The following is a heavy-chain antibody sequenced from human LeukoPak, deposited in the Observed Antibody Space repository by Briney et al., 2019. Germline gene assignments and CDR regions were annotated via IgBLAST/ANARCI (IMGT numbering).Heavy chain of an antibody. J-gene: IGHJ4*02. Sequence: GGSLRLSCAASGFTFRSYEMSWVRQAPGKGLEWVSYISSSGSNIYYADSVKGRFTISRDNAKNSLFLQVNSLRAEDTAVYYCARLYSSSSGRALHYWGQGTLVTVSS. CDR1: GFTFRSYE. V-gene: IGHV3-48*03. CDR3: ARLYSSSSGRALHY. D-gene: IGHD6-6*01. CDR2: ISSSGSNI.